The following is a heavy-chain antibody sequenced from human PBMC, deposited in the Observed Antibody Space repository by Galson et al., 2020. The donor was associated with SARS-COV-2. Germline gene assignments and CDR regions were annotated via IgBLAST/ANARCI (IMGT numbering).Heavy chain of an antibody. V-gene: IGHV1-2*02. D-gene: IGHD2-2*01. J-gene: IGHJ6*02. CDR3: ARSCSSTTCFQTDGMDV. Sequence: APRFIITSNYLHWVRHAPGQVLEWMGWINPNSGGTNYAQKFQGRVTMTGDTSISTAYMELSSLRSDDTAVYFCARSCSSTTCFQTDGMDVWGQGTTVTVSS. CDR2: INPNSGGT. CDR1: RFIITSNY.